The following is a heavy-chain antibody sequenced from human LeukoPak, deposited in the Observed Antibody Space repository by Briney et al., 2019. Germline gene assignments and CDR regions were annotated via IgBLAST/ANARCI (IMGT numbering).Heavy chain of an antibody. CDR2: IYYSGST. CDR3: ARVGGNSNYYYYGMDV. Sequence: SETLSLTCTVSGGSISSYYWSWIRQPPGKGLEWIGYIYYSGSTNYNPSLKSRVTISVDTSKNQFSLKLSSVTAADTAVYYCARVGGNSNYYYYGMDVWGQGTLVTVSS. D-gene: IGHD4-23*01. J-gene: IGHJ6*02. V-gene: IGHV4-59*01. CDR1: GGSISSYY.